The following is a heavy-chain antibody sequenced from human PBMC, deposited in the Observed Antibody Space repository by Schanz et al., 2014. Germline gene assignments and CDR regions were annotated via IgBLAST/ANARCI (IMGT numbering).Heavy chain of an antibody. Sequence: EVQLVESGGGLVQPGGSLRLSCAASGFTFSSYWMHWVRQAPGKGLVWVSRINNDGSSKPYADSVKGRFTISRDNAENTTYLQINSLRAEDATVYYCARGRRSPNYYYYGLDVWGQGTTVTVSS. CDR3: ARGRRSPNYYYYGLDV. CDR2: INNDGSSK. D-gene: IGHD2-2*01. V-gene: IGHV3-74*01. CDR1: GFTFSSYW. J-gene: IGHJ6*02.